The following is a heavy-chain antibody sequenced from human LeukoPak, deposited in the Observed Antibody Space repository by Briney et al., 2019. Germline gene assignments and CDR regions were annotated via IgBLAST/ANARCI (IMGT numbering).Heavy chain of an antibody. Sequence: GGSLRLSCAASGFTFSSYAMSWVRQAPGKGLEWVSAISGSGGSTYYAGSVKGRFTISRDNSKNTLYLQMNSLRAEDTAVYYCAKVPNQRFYYYYMDVWGKGTTVTVSS. CDR3: AKVPNQRFYYYYMDV. V-gene: IGHV3-23*01. CDR1: GFTFSSYA. D-gene: IGHD1-14*01. CDR2: ISGSGGST. J-gene: IGHJ6*03.